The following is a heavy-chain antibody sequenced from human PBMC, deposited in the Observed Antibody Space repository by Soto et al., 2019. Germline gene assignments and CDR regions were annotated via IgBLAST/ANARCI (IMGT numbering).Heavy chain of an antibody. V-gene: IGHV3-66*01. CDR3: ARDRVAMGWDAFDI. D-gene: IGHD5-18*01. CDR1: GFTVSSNY. CDR2: IYSGGST. J-gene: IGHJ3*02. Sequence: EVQLVESGGGLVQPGGSLRLSCAASGFTVSSNYMSWVRQAPGKGLEWVSVIYSGGSTYYADSVKGRFTISRDNSKNTLYLQMNSLRAEDTAVYYCARDRVAMGWDAFDIWGQGTMVTVSS.